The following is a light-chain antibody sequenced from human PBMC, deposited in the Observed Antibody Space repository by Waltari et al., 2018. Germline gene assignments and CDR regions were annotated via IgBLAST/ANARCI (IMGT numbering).Light chain of an antibody. Sequence: DFQMTQSPSSLSASVGDRVTITCRASQSVNNYLNLYQQKLGKAPKLLINAASSLQSGVPSRFSGSGFGTDFTLTISDLQLEDFATYYCQQSYTTPRTFGQGTTLEIK. CDR3: QQSYTTPRT. V-gene: IGKV1-39*01. J-gene: IGKJ2*01. CDR1: QSVNNY. CDR2: AAS.